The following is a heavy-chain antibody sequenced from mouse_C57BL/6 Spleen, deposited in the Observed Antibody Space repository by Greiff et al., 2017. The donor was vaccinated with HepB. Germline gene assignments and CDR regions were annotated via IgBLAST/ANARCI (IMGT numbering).Heavy chain of an antibody. J-gene: IGHJ3*01. CDR1: GYTFTDYN. Sequence: LVKPGASVKIPCKASGYTFTDYNMDWVKQSHGKSLEWIGDINPNNGGTIYNQKFKGKATLTVDKSSSTAYMELRSLTSEDTAVYYCARSAQALFAYWGQGTLVTVSA. V-gene: IGHV1-18*01. CDR3: ARSAQALFAY. D-gene: IGHD3-2*02. CDR2: INPNNGGT.